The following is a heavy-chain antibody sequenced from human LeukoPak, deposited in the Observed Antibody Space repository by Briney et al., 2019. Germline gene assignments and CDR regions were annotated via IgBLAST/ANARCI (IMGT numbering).Heavy chain of an antibody. V-gene: IGHV3-21*01. Sequence: GGSLRLSCAASGFTFSSYNMNWVRQAPGKGLEWVSSISSSDSYIYYADSVKGRFTISRDNAKNSLFLQMNSLRAEDTAVYYCARDLLGYNYYYMDVWGKGTTVTVSS. CDR2: ISSSDSYI. CDR1: GFTFSSYN. J-gene: IGHJ6*03. CDR3: ARDLLGYNYYYMDV. D-gene: IGHD3-16*02.